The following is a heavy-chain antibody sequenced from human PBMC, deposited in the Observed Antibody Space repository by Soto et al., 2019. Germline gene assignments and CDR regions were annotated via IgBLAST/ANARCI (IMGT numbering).Heavy chain of an antibody. CDR1: GGTFSNYA. CDR3: ARDPNHSSSYLDY. D-gene: IGHD6-13*01. Sequence: ASVKVSCKASGGTFSNYAISWVRQAPGQGLEWMGGIIPIFGTANYAQKFQGRVTMTRDTSISTAYMELSRLRSDDTAVYYCARDPNHSSSYLDYWGQGTLVTVSS. J-gene: IGHJ4*02. CDR2: IIPIFGTA. V-gene: IGHV1-69*05.